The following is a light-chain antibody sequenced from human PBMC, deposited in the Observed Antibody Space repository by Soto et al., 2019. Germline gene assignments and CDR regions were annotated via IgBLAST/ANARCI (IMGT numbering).Light chain of an antibody. J-gene: IGKJ4*01. Sequence: EVVMTQSPGTLSVSTGEGATLSCRASHSVDSNLAWYQQKPGQAPRLLMYGAATRPSGIPDRFSGSGSGTEFTLTISSLKSEDFAVYYCQQYDSWPLTFGGGTKVEIK. CDR2: GAA. V-gene: IGKV3D-15*01. CDR1: HSVDSN. CDR3: QQYDSWPLT.